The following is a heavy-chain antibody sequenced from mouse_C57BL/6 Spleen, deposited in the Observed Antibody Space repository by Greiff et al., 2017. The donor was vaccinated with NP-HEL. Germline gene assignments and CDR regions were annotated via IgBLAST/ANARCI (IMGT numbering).Heavy chain of an antibody. V-gene: IGHV1-82*01. D-gene: IGHD5-5*01. J-gene: IGHJ2*01. CDR3: GTLPLDY. CDR1: GYAFSSSW. Sequence: VQLQQSGPELVKPGASVKISCKASGYAFSSSWMNWVKQRPGKGLEWIGRIYPGDGDTNYNGKFKGKATLTADKSSSTAYMQLSSLTSEDSAVYFCGTLPLDYWGQGTTLTVSS. CDR2: IYPGDGDT.